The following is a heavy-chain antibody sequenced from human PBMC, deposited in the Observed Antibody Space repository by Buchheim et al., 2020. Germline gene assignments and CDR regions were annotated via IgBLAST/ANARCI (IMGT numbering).Heavy chain of an antibody. CDR3: ARDSVTMVRGVIIRGGLDY. CDR2: IKQDGSEK. V-gene: IGHV3-7*01. D-gene: IGHD3-10*01. CDR1: GFTFSSYW. Sequence: EVQLVESGGGLVQPGGSLRLSCAASGFTFSSYWMSWVRQAPGKGLEWVANIKQDGSEKYYVDSVKGRFTISRDNAKNSPYLQMNSLRAEDTAVYYCARDSVTMVRGVIIRGGLDYWGQGTL. J-gene: IGHJ4*02.